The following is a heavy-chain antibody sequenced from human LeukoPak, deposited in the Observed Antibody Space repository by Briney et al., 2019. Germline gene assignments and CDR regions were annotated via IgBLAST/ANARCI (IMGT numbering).Heavy chain of an antibody. Sequence: PGGSLRLSCVVSGFTFSNYWMSWVRQAPGKGPEWVASIKQDGSEKDYVDSVKGRSTISRDNAKNSLYLQLNSLRVEDTAVYYCVRDYGGWGQGTMVIVSS. CDR3: VRDYGG. D-gene: IGHD3-10*01. CDR2: IKQDGSEK. J-gene: IGHJ3*01. CDR1: GFTFSNYW. V-gene: IGHV3-7*01.